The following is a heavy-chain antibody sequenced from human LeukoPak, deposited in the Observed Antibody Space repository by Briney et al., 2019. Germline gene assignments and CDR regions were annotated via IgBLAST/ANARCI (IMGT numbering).Heavy chain of an antibody. D-gene: IGHD3-16*02. CDR1: GYMFTGYY. Sequence: ASVKVSCKASGYMFTGYYIHWVRQAAGQGFEWLGWIDPKSGGTQYAQKFQGRVTMTGDTSITTAYMELSRLRSDDTAVYYCATEMITFGGILAWGQGTLLTVSS. V-gene: IGHV1-2*02. J-gene: IGHJ1*01. CDR2: IDPKSGGT. CDR3: ATEMITFGGILA.